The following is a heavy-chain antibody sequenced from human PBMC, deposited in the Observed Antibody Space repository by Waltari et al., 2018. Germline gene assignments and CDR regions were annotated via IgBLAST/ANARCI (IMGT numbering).Heavy chain of an antibody. CDR2: IFGGGAT. J-gene: IGHJ4*02. Sequence: QVQLQESGPGLAKPSETSSLPCTVSGSSISLYPWLWSRQPAGKGLEWIGRIFGGGATTYNPSRKSRVTMSVDTSRSQFSLRLSSVAAADTAVYFCARGQGSGRYGTPFDSWGQGILVTVSA. CDR3: ARGQGSGRYGTPFDS. CDR1: GSSISLYP. V-gene: IGHV4-4*07. D-gene: IGHD1-26*01.